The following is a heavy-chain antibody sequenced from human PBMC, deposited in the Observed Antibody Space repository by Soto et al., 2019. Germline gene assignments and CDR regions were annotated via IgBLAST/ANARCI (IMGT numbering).Heavy chain of an antibody. J-gene: IGHJ6*02. D-gene: IGHD1-1*01. CDR2: MNPNSGNT. CDR1: GYTFTSYD. V-gene: IGHV1-8*01. CDR3: ARERNMYGMDV. Sequence: GASVKVSCKASGYTFTSYDINWVRQATGQGLEWMGWMNPNSGNTVYAQKFQGRVTMTRNTSISTAYMELSGLRSEDTAVYYCARERNMYGMDVWGQGTTVTVSS.